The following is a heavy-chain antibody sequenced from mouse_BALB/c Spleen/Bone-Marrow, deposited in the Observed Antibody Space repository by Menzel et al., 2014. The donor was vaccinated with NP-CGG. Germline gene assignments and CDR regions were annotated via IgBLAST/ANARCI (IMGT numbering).Heavy chain of an antibody. D-gene: IGHD2-1*01. CDR3: ARSRGNYLYYAMDY. V-gene: IGHV5-17*02. Sequence: EVHLVESGGGLVQPGGSRKLSCAASGFTFSSFGMHWVRQAPEQGLEWVAYISSGSSTIYYADTVKGRFTIARDNPKNSLFLQMTSLRSEDTAMYYCARSRGNYLYYAMDYWGQGTSVTVSS. CDR1: GFTFSSFG. J-gene: IGHJ4*01. CDR2: ISSGSSTI.